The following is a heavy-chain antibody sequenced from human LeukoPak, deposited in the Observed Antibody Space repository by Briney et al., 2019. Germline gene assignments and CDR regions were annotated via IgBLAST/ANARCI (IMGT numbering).Heavy chain of an antibody. Sequence: ASVKVSCKASGGTFSSYAISWVRQAPGQGLEWMGGIIPIFGAANYAQKFQGRVTITADESTSTAYMELSSLRSEDTAAYYCARQHYGSGSFDYWGQGTLVTVSS. CDR1: GGTFSSYA. CDR3: ARQHYGSGSFDY. J-gene: IGHJ4*02. D-gene: IGHD3-10*01. V-gene: IGHV1-69*13. CDR2: IIPIFGAA.